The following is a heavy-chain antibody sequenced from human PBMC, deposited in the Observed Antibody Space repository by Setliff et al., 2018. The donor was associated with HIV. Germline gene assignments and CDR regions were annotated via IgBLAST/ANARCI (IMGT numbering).Heavy chain of an antibody. Sequence: SETLSLTCTVSGDSIISGDYYWSWIRQSPWKGLEWIGHIHYKGNIDYNASLKSRLAISSDTSKNQFSLNLSSVIAADTAIYFCARFTVVVFGAGEPSWFDPWGQGILVTVSS. V-gene: IGHV4-30-4*08. D-gene: IGHD2-15*01. CDR2: IHYKGNI. J-gene: IGHJ5*02. CDR1: GDSIISGDYY. CDR3: ARFTVVVFGAGEPSWFDP.